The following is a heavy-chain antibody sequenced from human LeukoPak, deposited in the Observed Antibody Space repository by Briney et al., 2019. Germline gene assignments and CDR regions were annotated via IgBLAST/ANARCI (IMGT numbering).Heavy chain of an antibody. CDR1: GYTFTSYD. D-gene: IGHD5-12*01. J-gene: IGHJ4*02. V-gene: IGHV1-8*01. CDR2: MNPNSGNT. Sequence: ASVKVSCKASGYTFTSYDINWVRQATGQGLEWMGWMNPNSGNTGYAQKFQGRVTMTRNTSTSTAYMDLSSLRSEDTAVYYCASRRSGYDSSLDYWGQGTLVTVSS. CDR3: ASRRSGYDSSLDY.